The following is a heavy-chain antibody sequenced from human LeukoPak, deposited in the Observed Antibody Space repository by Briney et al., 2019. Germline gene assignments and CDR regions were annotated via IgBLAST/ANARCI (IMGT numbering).Heavy chain of an antibody. CDR2: IFHSGSL. CDR3: ARMGVSYYYDSSTYYPVAFDV. D-gene: IGHD3-22*01. Sequence: SETPSLTCSVSGYSINGGYYWGWVRQSPGKGPEWVGTIFHSGSLFYNPSFKSRVTLSIDTSRDQFSLRLTSVTAADTAIYYCARMGVSYYYDSSTYYPVAFDVWGQGTMVTVSS. CDR1: GYSINGGYY. J-gene: IGHJ3*01. V-gene: IGHV4-38-2*01.